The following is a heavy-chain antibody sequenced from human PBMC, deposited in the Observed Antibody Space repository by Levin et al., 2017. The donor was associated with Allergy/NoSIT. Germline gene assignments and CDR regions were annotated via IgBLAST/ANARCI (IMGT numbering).Heavy chain of an antibody. CDR3: AKDATFSSSSHFDY. D-gene: IGHD6-13*01. CDR1: GFTFNTYA. CDR2: ISGSGGST. Sequence: GGSLRLSCAASGFTFNTYAMTWVRQAPGKGLEWVSIISGSGGSTYSADSLKGRFTISRDNSKNTLYLQMNSLRAEDTAVYYCAKDATFSSSSHFDYWGQGTLVTVSS. J-gene: IGHJ4*02. V-gene: IGHV3-23*01.